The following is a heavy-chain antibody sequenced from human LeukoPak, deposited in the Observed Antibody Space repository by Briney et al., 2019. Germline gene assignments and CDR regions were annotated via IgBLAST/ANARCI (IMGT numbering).Heavy chain of an antibody. CDR3: ARDLGDYYDSSGYCNWFDP. CDR1: GGSISSYY. V-gene: IGHV4-4*07. J-gene: IGHJ5*02. D-gene: IGHD3-22*01. CDR2: IYTSGST. Sequence: SETLSLTCTVSGGSISSYYWIWIRQPAGKGLEWIGRIYTSGSTNYNPSLKSRVTMSVDTSKNQFSLKLSSVTAADTAVYYCARDLGDYYDSSGYCNWFDPWGQGTLVTVSS.